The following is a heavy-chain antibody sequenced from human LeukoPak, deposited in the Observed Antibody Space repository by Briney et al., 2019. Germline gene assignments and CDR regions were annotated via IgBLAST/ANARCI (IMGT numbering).Heavy chain of an antibody. CDR1: GGSFSGYY. V-gene: IGHV4-34*01. Sequence: SETLSLTCAVYGGSFSGYYWSWIRQPPGKGLEWIGEINHSGSTNYNPSLKSRVTISVDTSKNQFSLKLSSVTAADTAVYYCARRLGSIHYYGSGSPKYYFDYWGQGTLVTVSS. CDR2: INHSGST. D-gene: IGHD3-10*01. J-gene: IGHJ4*02. CDR3: ARRLGSIHYYGSGSPKYYFDY.